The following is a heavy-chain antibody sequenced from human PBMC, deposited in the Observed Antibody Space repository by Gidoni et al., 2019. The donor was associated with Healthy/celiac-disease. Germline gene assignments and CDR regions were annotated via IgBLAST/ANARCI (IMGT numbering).Heavy chain of an antibody. CDR2: IYYSGST. J-gene: IGHJ5*02. Sequence: QLQLQESGPGLVKPSETLSLTCTVSGGSISSSSYYWGWIRQPPGKGLEWIGSIYYSGSTYYNPSLKSRVTISVDTSKNQFSLKLSSVTAADTAVYYCARHVVVVPAAIPGGFDPWGQGTLVTVSS. D-gene: IGHD2-2*02. CDR1: GGSISSSSYY. CDR3: ARHVVVVPAAIPGGFDP. V-gene: IGHV4-39*01.